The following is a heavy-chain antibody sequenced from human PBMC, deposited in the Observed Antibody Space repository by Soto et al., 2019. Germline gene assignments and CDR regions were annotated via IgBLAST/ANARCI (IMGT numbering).Heavy chain of an antibody. CDR3: IGDGGATDWFDP. CDR2: ISSSSSTI. D-gene: IGHD1-26*01. CDR1: GFTFSTYS. J-gene: IGHJ5*02. V-gene: IGHV3-48*02. Sequence: GGSLRLSCAAAGFTFSTYSMNWVRKAPGKGLEWVSYISSSSSTIYYADSVKGRFTISRDNAKNSLYLQMNSLRDEDTAVYYCIGDGGATDWFDPWGQGTLVTVSS.